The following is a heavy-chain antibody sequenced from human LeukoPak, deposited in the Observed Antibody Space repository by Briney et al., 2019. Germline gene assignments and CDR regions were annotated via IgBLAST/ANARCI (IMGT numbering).Heavy chain of an antibody. J-gene: IGHJ4*02. Sequence: ALVKVSCKASGYTFSGYYIHWVRQAPGQGLEWMGWIDPNSGGTKYAQKFQGRVTMTSDTSISTAFMDLGSLRSDDTAVYYCARDLVLGYAPPSFDYWGQGTLVTVSS. CDR1: GYTFSGYY. CDR2: IDPNSGGT. CDR3: ARDLVLGYAPPSFDY. D-gene: IGHD5-12*01. V-gene: IGHV1-2*02.